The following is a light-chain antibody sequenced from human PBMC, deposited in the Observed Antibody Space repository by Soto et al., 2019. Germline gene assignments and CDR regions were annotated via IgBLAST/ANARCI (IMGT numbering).Light chain of an antibody. V-gene: IGKV1-33*01. J-gene: IGKJ4*01. Sequence: DIQMTHSPSSLSASVGDRVTITCRASQRISTYLNWYQRKPGKAPKLLIYDASNLETGVPSRFSGSGSGTDFTFTISSLQPEDIATYYCQQYDSLPLTFAGGTKVDIK. CDR2: DAS. CDR1: QRISTY. CDR3: QQYDSLPLT.